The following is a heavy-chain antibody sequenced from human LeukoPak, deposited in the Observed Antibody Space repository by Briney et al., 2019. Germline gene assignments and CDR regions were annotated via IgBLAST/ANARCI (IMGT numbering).Heavy chain of an antibody. D-gene: IGHD1-26*01. Sequence: PSGTLSLTCAVSGGSISSSNWWSWVRQPPGKGLEWIGEIYHSGSTNYNPSLKSRVTISVDKSKNQFSLKLSSVTAADTAVYYCASLKSGSDTVNWFDPWGQGTLVTVSS. CDR1: GGSISSSNW. CDR3: ASLKSGSDTVNWFDP. CDR2: IYHSGST. V-gene: IGHV4-4*02. J-gene: IGHJ5*02.